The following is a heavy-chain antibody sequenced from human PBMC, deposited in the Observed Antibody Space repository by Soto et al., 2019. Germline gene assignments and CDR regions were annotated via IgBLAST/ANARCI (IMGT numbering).Heavy chain of an antibody. CDR1: GYTFTSYG. CDR3: ARWGGDYGDPLDY. J-gene: IGHJ4*02. V-gene: IGHV1-18*01. Sequence: QVQLVQSGAEVKKPGASVKVSCKASGYTFTSYGISWVRQAPGQGLEWMGWISAYNGNTNYAQKLQGRVTMTTDTTTETGHLEVGSLGSGGTGGYYWARWGGDYGDPLDYWGQGTLVTVSS. D-gene: IGHD4-17*01. CDR2: ISAYNGNT.